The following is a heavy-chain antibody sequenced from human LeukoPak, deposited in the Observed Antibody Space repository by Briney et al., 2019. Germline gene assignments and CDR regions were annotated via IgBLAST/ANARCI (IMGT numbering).Heavy chain of an antibody. CDR2: IKPDGSET. D-gene: IGHD6-13*01. Sequence: GGSLRLSCAASGFMFTTYWMTWVRQAPGKGPEWVDNIKPDGSETYYVDSVKGRFTISRDNTKSLLYLQMNSLRGEDAALYYCGGFGYEAAVDLWGQGTLVTVSS. CDR3: GGFGYEAAVDL. V-gene: IGHV3-7*01. J-gene: IGHJ4*02. CDR1: GFMFTTYW.